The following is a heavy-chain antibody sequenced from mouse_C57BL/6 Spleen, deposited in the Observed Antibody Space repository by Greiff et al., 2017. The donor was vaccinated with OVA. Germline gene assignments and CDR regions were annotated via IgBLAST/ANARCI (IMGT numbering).Heavy chain of an antibody. CDR1: GYTFTSYW. CDR3: ARIEEDYAMDY. V-gene: IGHV1-61*01. J-gene: IGHJ4*01. CDR2: IYPSDSET. Sequence: QVQLQQPGAELVRPGSSVKLSCKASGYTFTSYWMDWVKQRPGQGLEWIGNIYPSDSETHYNQKFKDKATLTVDKSSSTAYMQLSSLTSEDSAIYYCARIEEDYAMDYWGQAASVTVSS.